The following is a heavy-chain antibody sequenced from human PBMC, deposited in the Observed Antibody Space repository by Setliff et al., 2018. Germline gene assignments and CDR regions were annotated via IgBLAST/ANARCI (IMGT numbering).Heavy chain of an antibody. CDR2: ISSSSSYI. CDR1: GFTFSSYS. V-gene: IGHV3-21*01. Sequence: GGSLRLSCAASGFTFSSYSMNWVRQAPGRGLEWVSSISSSSSYIFYAESLKGRFTISRDNAKKTLYLHMNNLRAEDTAVFYCVPGRGSWGQGALVTVSS. CDR3: VPGRGS. D-gene: IGHD6-25*01. J-gene: IGHJ5*02.